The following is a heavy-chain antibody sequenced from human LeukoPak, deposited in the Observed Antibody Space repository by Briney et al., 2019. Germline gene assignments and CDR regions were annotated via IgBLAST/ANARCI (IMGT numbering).Heavy chain of an antibody. CDR2: IYYSGST. D-gene: IGHD2-15*01. Sequence: SETLSLTCTVSGGSISSYYWSWIRQPPGKGLEWIGYIYYSGSTNYNPSLKSRVTISVDTSKNQFSLKLSSVTAADTAVYYCARGGDIVVVVAATLDGFDIWGQGTMVTVSS. CDR3: ARGGDIVVVVAATLDGFDI. V-gene: IGHV4-59*12. J-gene: IGHJ3*02. CDR1: GGSISSYY.